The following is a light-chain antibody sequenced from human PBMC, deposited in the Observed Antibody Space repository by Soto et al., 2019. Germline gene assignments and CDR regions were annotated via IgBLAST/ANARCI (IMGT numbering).Light chain of an antibody. CDR3: ISYTSSSTLV. CDR2: EVS. Sequence: QSALTQPASVSGSPGQSITISCTGTSSDVGGYNYVSWYQQHPGKAPKLMIYEVSNRPAGVSNRFSGSKSGNTASLTISGLQAEDEADYYCISYTSSSTLVFGGVTKVTVL. J-gene: IGLJ2*01. V-gene: IGLV2-14*01. CDR1: SSDVGGYNY.